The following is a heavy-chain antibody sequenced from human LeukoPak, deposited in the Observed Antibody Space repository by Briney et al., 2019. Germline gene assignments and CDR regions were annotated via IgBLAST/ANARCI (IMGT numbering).Heavy chain of an antibody. CDR1: GYTFNSHG. CDR3: ARPTRTGGTYYYDSTDYYSPFDY. J-gene: IGHJ4*02. V-gene: IGHV1-18*01. CDR2: ISAYNGNT. D-gene: IGHD3-22*01. Sequence: ASVKVSCKGSGYTFNSHGFSWVRQAPGQGLEWMGWISAYNGNTKYAQKLQGRVTITRDTSASTAYMELSSLRSEDTAVYYCARPTRTGGTYYYDSTDYYSPFDYWGQGTLVTVSS.